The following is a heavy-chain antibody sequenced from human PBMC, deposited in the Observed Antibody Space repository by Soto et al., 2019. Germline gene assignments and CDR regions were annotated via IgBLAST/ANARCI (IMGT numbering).Heavy chain of an antibody. Sequence: QVQLVQSGAEVKKPGASVKVSCKASGYTFTSYGISWVRQAPGQGLEWMGWISAYNGNTNYAQKLQGRVTMTTDTXTXXAYRELRSTKSDDTTVYHCARDLRSPYGDYPYLDYWGEGPLVTVSS. V-gene: IGHV1-18*01. CDR1: GYTFTSYG. CDR3: ARDLRSPYGDYPYLDY. CDR2: ISAYNGNT. J-gene: IGHJ4*02. D-gene: IGHD4-17*01.